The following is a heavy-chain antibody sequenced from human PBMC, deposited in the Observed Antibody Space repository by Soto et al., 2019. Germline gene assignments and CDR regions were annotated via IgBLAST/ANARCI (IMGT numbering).Heavy chain of an antibody. D-gene: IGHD1-26*01. CDR1: GFPLSSYA. CDR2: ISGSGGST. V-gene: IGHV3-23*01. J-gene: IGHJ4*02. CDR3: ARRGSGSYYDY. Sequence: EVQLLESGGGLVQPGGSLRPSCAASGFPLSSYAWRWVRQAPGKGLEWVSAISGSGGSTYYADSVKGRFTISRDNSKNTLYLQMNSLRAEDTAVYYCARRGSGSYYDYWGQGTLVTVSS.